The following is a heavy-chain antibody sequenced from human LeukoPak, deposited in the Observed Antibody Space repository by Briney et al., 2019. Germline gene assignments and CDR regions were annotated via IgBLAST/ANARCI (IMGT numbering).Heavy chain of an antibody. Sequence: GESLKISCKGSGYSFTSYWIGWVRQMPGKGLEWMGIIYPGDSDTRYSPSFQGQVTISADKSISTAHLQWSSLKASDTAMYYCARTYSGSYPTRPFDYWGQGTLVTVSS. CDR3: ARTYSGSYPTRPFDY. V-gene: IGHV5-51*01. CDR2: IYPGDSDT. D-gene: IGHD1-26*01. CDR1: GYSFTSYW. J-gene: IGHJ4*02.